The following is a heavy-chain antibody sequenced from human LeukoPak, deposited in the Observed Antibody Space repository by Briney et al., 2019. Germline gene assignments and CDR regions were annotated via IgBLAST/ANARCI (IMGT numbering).Heavy chain of an antibody. V-gene: IGHV5-51*01. D-gene: IGHD3-9*01. Sequence: GESLKISCKGSGYSFTSYWIGWVRQMPGKGLEWMGIIYPGDSDTRYSPSFQGQVIISADKSISTAYLQWSSLKASDTAMYYCARQNYDILTGYFYFDQWAQGTLVTVSS. CDR3: ARQNYDILTGYFYFDQ. CDR1: GYSFTSYW. CDR2: IYPGDSDT. J-gene: IGHJ4*02.